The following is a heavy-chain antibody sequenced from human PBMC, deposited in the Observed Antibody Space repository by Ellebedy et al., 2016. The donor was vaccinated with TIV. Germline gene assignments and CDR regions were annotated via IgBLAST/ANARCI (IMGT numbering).Heavy chain of an antibody. V-gene: IGHV1-8*01. CDR1: GYTFTNYD. D-gene: IGHD6-13*01. Sequence: ASVKVSXXASGYTFTNYDINWVRQATGQGLEWMGRMNPNDGTTGFAQKFQGRVTLTRDTSITTAYMELSGLTSDDTAVYYCARDRPLLRVAANDYWGQGTLVTVSS. CDR2: MNPNDGTT. J-gene: IGHJ4*02. CDR3: ARDRPLLRVAANDY.